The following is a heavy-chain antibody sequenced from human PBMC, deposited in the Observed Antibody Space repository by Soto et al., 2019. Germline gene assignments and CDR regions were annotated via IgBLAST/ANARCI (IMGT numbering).Heavy chain of an antibody. Sequence: QVQLVQSGAEVKKPGSSVKVSCKASGGTFSTYSVSWVRQAPGQGLEWMGGIIPMFGSTKYEQTFQDRVTVTVQQSTSTVYMQLRSLTAGGSAIFFFATSQWVEFQRLSAMDTWGQGTKVTVSS. J-gene: IGHJ3*02. D-gene: IGHD6-19*01. CDR3: ATSQWVEFQRLSAMDT. CDR2: IIPMFGST. V-gene: IGHV1-69*01. CDR1: GGTFSTYS.